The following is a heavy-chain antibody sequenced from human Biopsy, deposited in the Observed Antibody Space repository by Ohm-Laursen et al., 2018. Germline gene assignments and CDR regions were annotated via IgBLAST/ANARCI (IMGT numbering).Heavy chain of an antibody. Sequence: LRLSCSASGFTFSDHYMEWVRQAPGKGLEWVGYIYYSGGTKYNPSLASRVTFSVDMSKSQFSLKLYSVTAADTAVYYCARVEAGTYDALDIWGQGTLVAVSA. CDR1: GFTFSDHY. D-gene: IGHD1-26*01. CDR3: ARVEAGTYDALDI. J-gene: IGHJ3*02. V-gene: IGHV4-59*11. CDR2: IYYSGGT.